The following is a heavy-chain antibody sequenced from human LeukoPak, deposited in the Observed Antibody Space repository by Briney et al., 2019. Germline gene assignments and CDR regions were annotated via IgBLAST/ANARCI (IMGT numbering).Heavy chain of an antibody. CDR1: GFTFSSYA. CDR2: ISYDGSNK. V-gene: IGHV3-30*01. D-gene: IGHD5-24*01. J-gene: IGHJ4*02. Sequence: GGSLRLSCAASGFTFSSYAMHWVRQAPGKGLEWVAVISYDGSNKYYADSVKGRFTISRDNSKNTLYLQMNSLRAEDTAVYYCARDQTVEMATTPHIWGQGTLVTVSS. CDR3: ARDQTVEMATTPHI.